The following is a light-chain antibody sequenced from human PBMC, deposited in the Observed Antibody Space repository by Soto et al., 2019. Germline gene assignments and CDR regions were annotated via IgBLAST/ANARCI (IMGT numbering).Light chain of an antibody. V-gene: IGKV1-5*01. CDR1: QSISSW. CDR3: QQSFTTPYVA. J-gene: IGKJ1*01. CDR2: DAY. Sequence: QMTQSPSTLSSSLGDRVTITWRDSQSISSWLAWYQQKPGKAPKLMIYDAYSLESGVPSRMSGGGSGTDFTLPISSLQTEDFATYYCQQSFTTPYVACGQGTQVDIK.